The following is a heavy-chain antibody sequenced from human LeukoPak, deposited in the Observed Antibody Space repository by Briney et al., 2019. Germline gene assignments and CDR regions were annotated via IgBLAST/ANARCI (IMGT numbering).Heavy chain of an antibody. CDR3: ARSWNYDFWSGFDY. V-gene: IGHV1-69*02. CDR2: IIPILGIA. D-gene: IGHD3-3*01. J-gene: IGHJ4*02. CDR1: GGTFSRYT. Sequence: SVKVSCKASGGTFSRYTISWGRQAPGQGLEWMGRIIPILGIANYAQKFQGRVTITADKSTSTAYMELSSLRSEDTAVYYCARSWNYDFWSGFDYWGQGTLVTVSS.